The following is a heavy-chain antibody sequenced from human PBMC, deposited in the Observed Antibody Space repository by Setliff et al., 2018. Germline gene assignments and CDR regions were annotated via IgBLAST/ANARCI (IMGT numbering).Heavy chain of an antibody. V-gene: IGHV4-59*01. CDR1: GGSISSSY. CDR3: ARAAKYDSSGYYGFWFDP. D-gene: IGHD3-22*01. Sequence: NPSETLSLTCSVSGGSISSSYWTWIRQPPGKGLEWIGYIYSSGSSNYNPSLKSRVTISVDTSKNQFSLRLSSVTAADTAVYYSARAAKYDSSGYYGFWFDPWGQGSLVT. CDR2: IYSSGSS. J-gene: IGHJ5*02.